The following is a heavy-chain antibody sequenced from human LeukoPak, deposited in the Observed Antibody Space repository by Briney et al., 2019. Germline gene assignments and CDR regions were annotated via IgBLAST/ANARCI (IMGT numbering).Heavy chain of an antibody. D-gene: IGHD2-2*01. CDR2: IYPGDSDT. CDR3: ARQDCSSTSCQYYFDY. J-gene: IGHJ4*02. CDR1: GYSFTSYW. Sequence: AGESLKISCKGSGYSFTSYWIGWVRQMPGKGLEWMGIIYPGDSDTRYSPSFQGQVTISADKSISTAYLQWSSLKASDTAMHYCARQDCSSTSCQYYFDYWGQGTQVTVSS. V-gene: IGHV5-51*01.